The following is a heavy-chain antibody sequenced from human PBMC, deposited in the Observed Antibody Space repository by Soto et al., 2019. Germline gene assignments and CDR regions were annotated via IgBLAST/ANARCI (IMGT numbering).Heavy chain of an antibody. J-gene: IGHJ3*02. Sequence: SETLSLTCTVSGGSISSYYWSWIRQPPGKGLEWIGYIYYSGSTNYNPSLKSRVTISVDTSKNQFSLKLSSVTAADTAVYYCARQRDYDMTILEAFDIWGQGTMVT. D-gene: IGHD4-17*01. CDR2: IYYSGST. CDR1: GGSISSYY. V-gene: IGHV4-59*08. CDR3: ARQRDYDMTILEAFDI.